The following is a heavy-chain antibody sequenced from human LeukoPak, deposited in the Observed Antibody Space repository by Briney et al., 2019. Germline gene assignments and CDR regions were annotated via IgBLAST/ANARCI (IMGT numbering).Heavy chain of an antibody. CDR2: IKQDGSEE. CDR1: GFPFTSSW. V-gene: IGHV3-7*04. D-gene: IGHD5-18*01. Sequence: GGSLRLSCAASGFPFTSSWMSRVRLPPGKGLEWVANIKQDGSEEYYVDSVKGRFTISRDNAKNSLYLQMSSLRAEDTAVYYCARDSYGKTDYWGLGTLVTVSS. J-gene: IGHJ4*02. CDR3: ARDSYGKTDY.